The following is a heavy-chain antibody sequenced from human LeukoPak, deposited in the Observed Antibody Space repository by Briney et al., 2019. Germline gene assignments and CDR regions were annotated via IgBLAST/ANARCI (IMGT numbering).Heavy chain of an antibody. Sequence: GGSLRLSCTASGFPFSNFWMGWVRQAPGKGLEWVANIKQDETEKFYLGSVKGRFTISRDNAKNSLYLQMNSLRVEDTALYYCAREERVHYYYYGMDVWGQGTTVTVSS. CDR2: IKQDETEK. J-gene: IGHJ6*02. V-gene: IGHV3-7*03. CDR1: GFPFSNFW. D-gene: IGHD1-26*01. CDR3: AREERVHYYYYGMDV.